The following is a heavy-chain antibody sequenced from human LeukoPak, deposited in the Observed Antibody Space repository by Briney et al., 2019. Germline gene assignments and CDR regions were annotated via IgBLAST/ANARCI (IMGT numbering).Heavy chain of an antibody. J-gene: IGHJ5*02. V-gene: IGHV3-15*01. CDR1: GLSFSKAW. Sequence: PGGSLRLSCAASGLSFSKAWMSWVRQAPGKGLEWVGRIKSKSDDGTAVYTAPVKGRFTISRDDSKDTLSLQMNSLKSEDTAVYYCTVPQSGGNWFDPWGPGTLVTVSS. D-gene: IGHD3-16*01. CDR3: TVPQSGGNWFDP. CDR2: IKSKSDDGTA.